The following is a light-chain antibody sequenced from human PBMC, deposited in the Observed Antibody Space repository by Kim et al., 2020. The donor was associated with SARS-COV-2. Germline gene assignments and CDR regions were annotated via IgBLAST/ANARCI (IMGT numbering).Light chain of an antibody. V-gene: IGKV3-15*01. Sequence: SPGESATPSRRASQSVSSNLAWYQQKPGQAPRLLIYGASTRATGIPARFSGSGSVTEFTLTISSLQSEDFAVYYCQQYNNWPPMYTFGQGTKLEI. CDR1: QSVSSN. J-gene: IGKJ2*01. CDR3: QQYNNWPPMYT. CDR2: GAS.